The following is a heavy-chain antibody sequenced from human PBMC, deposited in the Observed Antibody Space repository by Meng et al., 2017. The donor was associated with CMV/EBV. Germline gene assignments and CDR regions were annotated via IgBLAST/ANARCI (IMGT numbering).Heavy chain of an antibody. CDR2: IYYSGST. V-gene: IGHV4-61*01. CDR3: ARVEIFSRIGMDV. D-gene: IGHD3-3*01. J-gene: IGHJ6*02. CDR1: GGSVSSGSYY. Sequence: ESLKISCTVSGGSVSSGSYYWSWSRQPPGKGLEWIGYIYYSGSTNYNPSLKSRVTISVDTSKNQFSLKLSSVTAADTAVYYCARVEIFSRIGMDVWGQGTTVTVSS.